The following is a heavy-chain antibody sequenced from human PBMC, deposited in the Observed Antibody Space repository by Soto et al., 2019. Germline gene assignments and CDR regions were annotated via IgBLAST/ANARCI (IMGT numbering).Heavy chain of an antibody. CDR2: IYYSGST. Sequence: PSETLSLTCTVSGGSISSGGYYWSWIRQHPGEGLEWIGYIYYSGSTYYNPSLKSRVTISVDTSKNQFSLKLSSVTAADTAVYYCARDSLVSHCTNGVCPPHSNSWYFDLWGRGTLVTVSS. CDR3: ARDSLVSHCTNGVCPPHSNSWYFDL. J-gene: IGHJ2*01. V-gene: IGHV4-31*03. D-gene: IGHD2-8*01. CDR1: GGSISSGGYY.